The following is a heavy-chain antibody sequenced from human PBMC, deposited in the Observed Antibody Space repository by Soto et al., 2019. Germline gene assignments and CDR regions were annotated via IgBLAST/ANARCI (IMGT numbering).Heavy chain of an antibody. J-gene: IGHJ4*02. CDR2: IYYSGST. Sequence: QVQLQESGPGLVKPSQTLSLTCTVSGGSISSGGYYWSWIRQHPGKGLEWIGYIYYSGSTYYNPSLKSRVTISVDTSKNQFSLKLSSVAGADTAVYYCARGYSGYDAFDYWGQGTLVTVSS. D-gene: IGHD5-12*01. CDR1: GGSISSGGYY. V-gene: IGHV4-31*03. CDR3: ARGYSGYDAFDY.